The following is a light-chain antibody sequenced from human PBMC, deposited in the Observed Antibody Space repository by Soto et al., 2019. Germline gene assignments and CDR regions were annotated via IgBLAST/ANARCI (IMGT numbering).Light chain of an antibody. V-gene: IGKV3-15*01. CDR2: GAS. Sequence: EIVMTQSPATVSVSPGERAPLSCRASQSVSSNLAWYQQKPGQAPRLLIYGASTRATGIPARFSGSGSGTEFTLTISSLQSEDFAVYYCQQYNNWPRTFGQGTKVDIK. J-gene: IGKJ1*01. CDR1: QSVSSN. CDR3: QQYNNWPRT.